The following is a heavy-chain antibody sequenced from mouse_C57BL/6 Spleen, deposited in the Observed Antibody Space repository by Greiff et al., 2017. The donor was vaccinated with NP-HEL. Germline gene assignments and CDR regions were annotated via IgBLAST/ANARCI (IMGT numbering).Heavy chain of an antibody. V-gene: IGHV1-76*01. D-gene: IGHD2-4*01. CDR2: IYPGSGNT. J-gene: IGHJ1*03. Sequence: VQLQQSGAELVRPGASVKLSCKASGYTFTDYYINWVKQRPGQGLEWIARIYPGSGNTYYNEKFKGKATLTAEKSSSTAYMQLSSLTSEDSAVYFCAREGLDDYETWYFDVWGTGTTVTVSS. CDR1: GYTFTDYY. CDR3: AREGLDDYETWYFDV.